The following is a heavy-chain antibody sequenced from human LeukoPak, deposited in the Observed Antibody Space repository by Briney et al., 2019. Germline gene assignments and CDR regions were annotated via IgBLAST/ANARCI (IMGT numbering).Heavy chain of an antibody. Sequence: GGSLRLSCAVSGFTFSSYAMHWVRQAPGKGLEWVAVISYDGSNKYYADSVKGRFTISRDNSKNTLYLQMNSLRAEDTAVYYCARTLVVVMYYGMDVWGQGTTVTVSS. D-gene: IGHD3-22*01. CDR3: ARTLVVVMYYGMDV. J-gene: IGHJ6*02. CDR2: ISYDGSNK. CDR1: GFTFSSYA. V-gene: IGHV3-30-3*01.